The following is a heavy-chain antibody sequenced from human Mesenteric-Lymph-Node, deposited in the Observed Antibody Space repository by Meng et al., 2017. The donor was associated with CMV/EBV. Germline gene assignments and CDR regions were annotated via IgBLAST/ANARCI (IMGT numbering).Heavy chain of an antibody. V-gene: IGHV3-7*01. CDR1: GFTVSSNY. D-gene: IGHD2-2*01. CDR2: IKQDGSEK. CDR3: ARDGYQLPQLYYFDD. Sequence: GESLKISCAASGFTVSSNYMSWVRQAPGKGLEWVVNIKQDGSEKYYVDSVKGRFTISRDNAKNSLYLQMNSLRAEDTAVYYCARDGYQLPQLYYFDDWGQGTLVTVSS. J-gene: IGHJ4*02.